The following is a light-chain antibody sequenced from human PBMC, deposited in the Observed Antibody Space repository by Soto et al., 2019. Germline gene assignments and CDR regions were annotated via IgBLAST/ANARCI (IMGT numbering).Light chain of an antibody. CDR1: RSDVGYYDY. CDR3: SSYAVSNTLV. V-gene: IGLV2-8*01. CDR2: EVT. J-gene: IGLJ1*01. Sequence: QSALTQPPSASGFPGQSVTISCTGTRSDVGYYDYVSWYQQHLGKAPKLVIYEVTKRPSGVPDRVSASKSGNTASLTVSGLRAEDEPDYYCSSYAVSNTLVFGSGTKVTVL.